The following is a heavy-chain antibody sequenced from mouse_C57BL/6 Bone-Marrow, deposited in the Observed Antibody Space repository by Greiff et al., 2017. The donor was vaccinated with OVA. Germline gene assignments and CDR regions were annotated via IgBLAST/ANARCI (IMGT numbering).Heavy chain of an antibody. J-gene: IGHJ4*01. D-gene: IGHD1-1*01. CDR2: IYPGDGDT. CDR1: GYAFSSSW. V-gene: IGHV1-82*01. CDR3: ARTITTVVATRMDY. Sequence: SGPELVKPGASVKISCKASGYAFSSSWMNWVKQRPGKGLEWIGRIYPGDGDTNYNGKFKGKATLTADKSSSTAYMQLSSLTSEDSAVYFCARTITTVVATRMDYWGQGTSVTVSS.